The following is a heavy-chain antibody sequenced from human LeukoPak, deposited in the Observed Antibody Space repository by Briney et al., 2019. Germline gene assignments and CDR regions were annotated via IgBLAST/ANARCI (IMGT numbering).Heavy chain of an antibody. J-gene: IGHJ4*02. Sequence: ASVKVSCKASGYTFTGYYMHLVRQDPGQGLEWMGWINPNSGGTNYAQKFQGRVTMTRDTSISTAYMEPSRLRSDDTAVYYCARSLLVVAAGTMGYWGQGTLVTVSS. CDR1: GYTFTGYY. CDR2: INPNSGGT. CDR3: ARSLLVVAAGTMGY. V-gene: IGHV1-2*02. D-gene: IGHD2-15*01.